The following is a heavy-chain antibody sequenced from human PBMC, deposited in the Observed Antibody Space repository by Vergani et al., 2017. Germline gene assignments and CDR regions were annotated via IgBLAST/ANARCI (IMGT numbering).Heavy chain of an antibody. Sequence: QESGPGLVKPSETLSLTCTVSGGSISSYYWSWIRQPPGKALEWLALIYWNDDKRYSPSLKSRLTITKDTSKNQVVLTMTNMDPVDTATYYCAHSGIAAAGTGAFDIWGQGTMVTVSS. CDR2: IYWNDDK. J-gene: IGHJ3*02. CDR1: GGSISSYYW. V-gene: IGHV2-5*08. D-gene: IGHD6-13*01. CDR3: AHSGIAAAGTGAFDI.